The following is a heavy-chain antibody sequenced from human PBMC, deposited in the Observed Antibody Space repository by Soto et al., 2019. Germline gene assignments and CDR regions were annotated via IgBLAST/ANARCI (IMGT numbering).Heavy chain of an antibody. Sequence: ASVKVSCKVSGYTLTELSMHWVRQAPGKGLEWMGGFDPEDGETIYAQKFQGRVTMTEDTSTDTAYMELSSLRSGDTAVYYCSTGPYGDYPYYFDYWGQGNLVTVSS. D-gene: IGHD4-17*01. CDR2: FDPEDGET. CDR1: GYTLTELS. CDR3: STGPYGDYPYYFDY. V-gene: IGHV1-24*01. J-gene: IGHJ4*02.